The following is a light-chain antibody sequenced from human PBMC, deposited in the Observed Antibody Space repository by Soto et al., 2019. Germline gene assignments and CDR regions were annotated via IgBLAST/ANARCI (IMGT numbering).Light chain of an antibody. J-gene: IGLJ1*01. V-gene: IGLV2-14*01. CDR2: DVT. CDR3: TSYASSSTYV. CDR1: SSDVGGYDY. Sequence: QSVLTQPASVSGSPAQSITVSCTGTSSDVGGYDYVSWYQQHPGNAPKLFISDVTNRPSGVSNRFSGSKSGNTASLTISGLQSEDEADYYCTSYASSSTYVFGTGTKVTV.